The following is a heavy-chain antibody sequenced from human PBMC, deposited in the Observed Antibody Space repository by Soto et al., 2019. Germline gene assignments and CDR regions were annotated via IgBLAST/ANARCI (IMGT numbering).Heavy chain of an antibody. D-gene: IGHD1-26*01. CDR2: ISYDGKNE. J-gene: IGHJ4*02. Sequence: QVQLVESGGGVVQPGRSLRLSCAASGFSFSNYAMYWVRQAPGKGLEWVALISYDGKNEKYAESVRGRFTISRDNSKNTLDLQMSGLRGEDTAVYYCARHKAGGIFTHRGALGFWGQGTLVTVSS. CDR1: GFSFSNYA. V-gene: IGHV3-30*04. CDR3: ARHKAGGIFTHRGALGF.